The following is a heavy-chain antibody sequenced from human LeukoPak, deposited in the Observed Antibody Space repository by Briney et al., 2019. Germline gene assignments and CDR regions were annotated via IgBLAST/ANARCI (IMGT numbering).Heavy chain of an antibody. J-gene: IGHJ4*02. CDR3: ARDSSYYYDSSGYYYEGPFDY. Sequence: GGSLRLSCAASGFTFSSYEMNWVRQAPGKGREWVSYISSSGSTIYYADSVKGRFPISRDNAKNSLYLQMNSLRAEDTAVYYCARDSSYYYDSSGYYYEGPFDYWGQGTLVTVSS. CDR1: GFTFSSYE. CDR2: ISSSGSTI. V-gene: IGHV3-48*03. D-gene: IGHD3-22*01.